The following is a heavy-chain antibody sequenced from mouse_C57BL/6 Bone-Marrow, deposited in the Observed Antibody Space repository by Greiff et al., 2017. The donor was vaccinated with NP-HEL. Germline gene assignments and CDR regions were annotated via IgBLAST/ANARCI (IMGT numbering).Heavy chain of an antibody. Sequence: QVQLQQSGAELVKPGASVKLSCKASGYTFTSYWMHWVKQRPGQGLEWIGMIHPNSGSTNYNEKFKSKATLTVDKSSSTAYMQLSSLTSEDSAVYYCARRQWNYYAMDYGGQGTSVTVSS. CDR1: GYTFTSYW. CDR2: IHPNSGST. V-gene: IGHV1-64*01. CDR3: ARRQWNYYAMDY. J-gene: IGHJ4*01. D-gene: IGHD3-2*01.